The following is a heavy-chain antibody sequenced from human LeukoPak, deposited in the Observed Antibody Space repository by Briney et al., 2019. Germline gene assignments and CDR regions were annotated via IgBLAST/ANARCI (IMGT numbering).Heavy chain of an antibody. Sequence: PSETLSLTCTVSGGSISSYYWSWIRQPPGKGLEWIGYIYYSGSTNYNPSLKSRVTISVDTSKNQFSLKLSSVTAADTAVYYCARDSSSDYAWGSYRAQGFDYWGQGTLVTVSS. J-gene: IGHJ4*02. CDR1: GGSISSYY. D-gene: IGHD3-16*02. V-gene: IGHV4-59*01. CDR2: IYYSGST. CDR3: ARDSSSDYAWGSYRAQGFDY.